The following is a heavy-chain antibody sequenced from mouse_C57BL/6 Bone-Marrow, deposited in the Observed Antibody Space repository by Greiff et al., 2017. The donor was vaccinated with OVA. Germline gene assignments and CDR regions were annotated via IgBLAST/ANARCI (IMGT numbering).Heavy chain of an antibody. CDR3: ARSPPYYSNYEAY. V-gene: IGHV1-64*01. J-gene: IGHJ3*01. CDR2: IHPNSGST. CDR1: GYTFTSYW. D-gene: IGHD2-5*01. Sequence: QVQLQQPGAELVKPGASVKLSCKASGYTFTSYWMHWVKQRPGQGLEWIGMIHPNSGSTNYNEKFKSKATLTVDKSSSTAYMQLSSLTSEDSAVYYCARSPPYYSNYEAYWGQGTLVTVSA.